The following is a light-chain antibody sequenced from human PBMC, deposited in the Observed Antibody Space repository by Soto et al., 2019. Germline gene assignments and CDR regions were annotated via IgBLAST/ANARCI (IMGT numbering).Light chain of an antibody. Sequence: QSVLTQPPSVSGAPGQRVTISCTGSSSNIGSTYDVQWYQQLPGTAPKLLIHGNTNRPSGVPDRFSGSKSGTSASLAITGLQADDDFYYYCQSSDDYLISHYVFGTGTVLTVL. CDR2: GNT. V-gene: IGLV1-40*01. J-gene: IGLJ1*01. CDR3: QSSDDYLISHYV. CDR1: SSNIGSTYD.